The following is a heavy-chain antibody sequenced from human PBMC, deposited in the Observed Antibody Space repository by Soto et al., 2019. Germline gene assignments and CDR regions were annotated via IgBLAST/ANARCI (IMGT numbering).Heavy chain of an antibody. V-gene: IGHV3-30*18. Sequence: GSLRLSCAASGFTFSSYGMHWVRQAPGKGLEWVAVISYDGSNKYYADSVKGRFTISRDNSKNTLYLQMNSLRAEDTAVYYCAKDRSPLPDYWGQGTLVTVSS. CDR3: AKDRSPLPDY. CDR1: GFTFSSYG. J-gene: IGHJ4*02. CDR2: ISYDGSNK.